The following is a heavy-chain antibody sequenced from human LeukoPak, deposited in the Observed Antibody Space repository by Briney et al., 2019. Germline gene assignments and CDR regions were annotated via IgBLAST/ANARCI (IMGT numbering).Heavy chain of an antibody. CDR3: ARAAVPYYFDY. J-gene: IGHJ4*02. CDR2: IYYSGRT. V-gene: IGHV4-59*01. CDR1: GGSISSYY. Sequence: SEILSLTCTVSGGSISSYYWSWIRQPPGKVLEWMGYIYYSGRTNYNPSLKSRVTISVDTSKNQFSLKLSSVTAADTAVYYCARAAVPYYFDYWGQGTLVTVSS. D-gene: IGHD2-2*01.